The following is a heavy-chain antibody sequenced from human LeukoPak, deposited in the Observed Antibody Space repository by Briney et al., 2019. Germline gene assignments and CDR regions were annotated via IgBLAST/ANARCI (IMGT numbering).Heavy chain of an antibody. CDR2: FYIGGST. CDR1: GFTDSSYY. D-gene: IGHD5-24*01. J-gene: IGHJ5*02. V-gene: IGHV3-53*01. Sequence: PGGSLRLSCAASGFTDSSYYMSWLRQAPGKGLEWVSIFYIGGSTYYADSVKGRFTISRDNSKNTLYLQMKSLRAEDTAVYFCARSRDGYNFDDWGQGTLVTVSS. CDR3: ARSRDGYNFDD.